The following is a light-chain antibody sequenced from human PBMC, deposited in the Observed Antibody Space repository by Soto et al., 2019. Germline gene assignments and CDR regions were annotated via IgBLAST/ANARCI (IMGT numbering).Light chain of an antibody. CDR2: GAS. J-gene: IGKJ3*01. CDR3: QQYTTSPFT. CDR1: QSVGSNY. Sequence: EIVMTQSPATLSVSPGERATLSCRASQSVGSNYLAWYQQKPGQAPRVLIYGASSRATGIPDRFSGSRSGADFTLTISRLEPEDFAVYYCQQYTTSPFTFGPGTKVDIK. V-gene: IGKV3-20*01.